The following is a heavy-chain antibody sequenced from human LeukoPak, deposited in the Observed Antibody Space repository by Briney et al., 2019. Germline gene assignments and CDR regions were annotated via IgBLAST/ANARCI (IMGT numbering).Heavy chain of an antibody. CDR1: GYTFTSYA. J-gene: IGHJ4*02. CDR2: INAGNGNT. CDR3: ARGSGSYYIDY. D-gene: IGHD1-26*01. V-gene: IGHV1-3*01. Sequence: ASVKVSCKASGYTFTSYAMHWVRQAPGQRPEWMGWINAGNGNTKYSQKFQGRVTITRNTSASTAYMELSSLRSEDTAVYYCARGSGSYYIDYWGQGTLVTVSS.